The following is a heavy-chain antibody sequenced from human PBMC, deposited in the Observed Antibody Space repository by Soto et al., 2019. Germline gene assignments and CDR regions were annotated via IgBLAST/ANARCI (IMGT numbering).Heavy chain of an antibody. CDR3: AKDRSDYGSGSIWEGGY. J-gene: IGHJ4*02. D-gene: IGHD3-10*01. CDR2: ISGGGGST. Sequence: EVQLLESGGGLVQPGGSLRLSCAASGFTFSSYAMSWVRQAPGKGLEWVSRISGGGGSTSYADSVKGRFTISRDNSKNTLYLQMNRLRVEDTAIYYCAKDRSDYGSGSIWEGGYWGQGTLVTVSS. CDR1: GFTFSSYA. V-gene: IGHV3-23*01.